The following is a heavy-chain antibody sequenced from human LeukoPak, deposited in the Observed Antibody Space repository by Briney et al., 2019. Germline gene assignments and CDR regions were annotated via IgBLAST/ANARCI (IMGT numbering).Heavy chain of an antibody. Sequence: GGSLRLSCAASGFTFSSYGMSWVRQAPGKGLEWVSSIIGTGGSTHYADSVKGRFTISRDNSKNTLYLQMNSLRAEDTAVYHCAKGTMSQHRGAFDIWGQGTMVIVSS. CDR2: IIGTGGST. CDR3: AKGTMSQHRGAFDI. J-gene: IGHJ3*02. CDR1: GFTFSSYG. D-gene: IGHD3-22*01. V-gene: IGHV3-23*01.